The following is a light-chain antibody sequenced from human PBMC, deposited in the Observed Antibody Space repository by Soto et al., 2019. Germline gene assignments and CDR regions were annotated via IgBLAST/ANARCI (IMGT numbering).Light chain of an antibody. V-gene: IGLV1-40*01. CDR3: QSYDTSLRDYV. CDR2: SNT. Sequence: SVLTQPPSVSGAPGQRVTISCTGSSYNIGAYYDVHWYQQVPGTAPKLLIFSNTNRPSGVPDRFSGSKSGTSASLAITGLQAEDGADYYCQSYDTSLRDYVFGTGTKVTVL. CDR1: SYNIGAYYD. J-gene: IGLJ1*01.